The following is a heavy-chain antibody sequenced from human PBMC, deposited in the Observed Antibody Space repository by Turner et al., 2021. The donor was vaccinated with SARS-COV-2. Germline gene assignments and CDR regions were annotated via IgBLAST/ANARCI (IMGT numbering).Heavy chain of an antibody. CDR2: TYYRSKWYN. CDR1: GDSVSSNSAA. J-gene: IGHJ4*02. CDR3: AREHWVDVWGSYRSTAYFDH. V-gene: IGHV6-1*01. D-gene: IGHD3-16*02. Sequence: QVQLQQSGPGLVKPSQTLSLTRAISGDSVSSNSAAWNWIRQSPSRGLEWLGRTYYRSKWYNDYAVSVKSRITINADTSKNQFSLQLNSVTPEDTAVYYCAREHWVDVWGSYRSTAYFDHWGQGTLVTVSS.